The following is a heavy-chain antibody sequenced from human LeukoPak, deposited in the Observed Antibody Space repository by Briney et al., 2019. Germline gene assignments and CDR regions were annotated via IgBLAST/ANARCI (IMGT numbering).Heavy chain of an antibody. D-gene: IGHD3-22*01. CDR1: GFTFSSYA. V-gene: IGHV3-30-3*01. J-gene: IGHJ4*02. Sequence: GRSLRLSCAASGFTFSSYAMHWVRQAPGKGLEWVAVISYDGSNKYYADSVKGRFTISRDNSKNTLYLQMNSLRAEDTAVYYCALGAYDSSGYYHYWGQGTLVTVSS. CDR2: ISYDGSNK. CDR3: ALGAYDSSGYYHY.